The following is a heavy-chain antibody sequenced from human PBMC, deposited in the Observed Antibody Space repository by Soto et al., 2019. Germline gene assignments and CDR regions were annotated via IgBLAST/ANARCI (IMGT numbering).Heavy chain of an antibody. V-gene: IGHV3-30*18. J-gene: IGHJ3*01. Sequence: QVQLVESGGGVVQPGRSLRLSCAASGFTFSSYGMHWVRQAPGKGLEWVAVISYDGSNKYYADSLKGRFTISRDKSKNPLYLQMNSLRAEDRGLYYCAKDSLPYRRSSVVEDAFDLWGQGTMVTVSS. CDR3: AKDSLPYRRSSVVEDAFDL. D-gene: IGHD6-6*01. CDR2: ISYDGSNK. CDR1: GFTFSSYG.